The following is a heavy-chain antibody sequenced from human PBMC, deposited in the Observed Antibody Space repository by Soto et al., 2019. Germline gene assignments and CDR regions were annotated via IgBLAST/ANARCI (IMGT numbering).Heavy chain of an antibody. V-gene: IGHV3-23*01. Sequence: GGSLRLSCAASGFTFSDYAMIWVRQAPGKGLEWVSGISGSGGSTYYGDSVKGRFIISRDNSRNTLYLQINSLRAEDTALYYWANSGYHFWTAPLAPWVQGTLVTVSS. CDR3: ANSGYHFWTAPLAP. J-gene: IGHJ5*02. CDR2: ISGSGGST. CDR1: GFTFSDYA. D-gene: IGHD3-3*01.